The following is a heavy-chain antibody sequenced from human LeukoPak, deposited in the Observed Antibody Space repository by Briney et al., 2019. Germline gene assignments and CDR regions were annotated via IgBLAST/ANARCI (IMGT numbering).Heavy chain of an antibody. CDR2: IYSGGST. CDR3: AKESVDPHYYMDV. J-gene: IGHJ6*03. V-gene: IGHV3-66*01. D-gene: IGHD3/OR15-3a*01. Sequence: GGSLRLSCAASGFTVSSNYMSWVRQAPGKGLEWVSVIYSGGSTYYADSVKGRFTISRDNSKNTLYLQMNSLRAEDTAVYYCAKESVDPHYYMDVWGKGTTVTVSS. CDR1: GFTVSSNY.